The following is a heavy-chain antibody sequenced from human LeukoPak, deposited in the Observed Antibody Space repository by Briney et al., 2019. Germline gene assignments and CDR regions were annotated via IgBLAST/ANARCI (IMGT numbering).Heavy chain of an antibody. CDR1: GGSISSYY. Sequence: SETLPLTCTVSGGSISSYYWSWIRQPPGKGLEWIGYIYYSGSTNYNPSLKSRVTISVDTSKNQFSLKLSSVTAADTAVYYCARGISNYDHYFDYWGQGTLVTVSS. CDR3: ARGISNYDHYFDY. D-gene: IGHD4-11*01. CDR2: IYYSGST. J-gene: IGHJ4*02. V-gene: IGHV4-59*01.